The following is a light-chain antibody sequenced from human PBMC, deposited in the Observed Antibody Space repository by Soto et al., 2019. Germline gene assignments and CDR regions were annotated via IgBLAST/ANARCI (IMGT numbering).Light chain of an antibody. Sequence: SYELTQPLSVSVALGQTARITCGGNNIGSKNVNWYQQKPGQAPVLVIYRDTNRPSGIPERFSGSNSGNTATLTISRAQGGDEADYFCQVWDRSTGVFGGGTKLTVL. CDR3: QVWDRSTGV. V-gene: IGLV3-9*01. CDR2: RDT. CDR1: NIGSKN. J-gene: IGLJ2*01.